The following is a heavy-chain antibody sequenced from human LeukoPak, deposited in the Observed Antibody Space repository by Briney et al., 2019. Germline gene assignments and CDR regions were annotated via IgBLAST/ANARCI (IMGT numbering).Heavy chain of an antibody. J-gene: IGHJ4*02. CDR1: GYTFTSYG. Sequence: ASVKVSCKASGYTFTSYGISWVRQSPGQGLEWMGWINPNSGGTNYAQKFQGRVTMTRDTSISTAYMELSRLRSDDTAVYYCARRYDRFDYWGQGTLVTVSS. V-gene: IGHV1-2*02. CDR3: ARRYDRFDY. D-gene: IGHD3-3*01. CDR2: INPNSGGT.